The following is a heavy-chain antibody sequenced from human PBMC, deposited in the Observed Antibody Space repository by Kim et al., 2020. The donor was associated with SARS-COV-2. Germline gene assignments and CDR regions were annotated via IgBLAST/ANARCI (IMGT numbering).Heavy chain of an antibody. CDR3: ARGIVVVVPAAIYNYYYGMDV. CDR2: IYYSGST. D-gene: IGHD2-2*01. V-gene: IGHV4-59*13. Sequence: SETLSLTCTVSGGSISSYYWSWIRQPPGKGLEWIGYIYYSGSTNYNHSLKSRVTISVDTSKNQFSLKLSSVTAADTAVYYCARGIVVVVPAAIYNYYYGMDVWGQGTTLTVSS. CDR1: GGSISSYY. J-gene: IGHJ6*02.